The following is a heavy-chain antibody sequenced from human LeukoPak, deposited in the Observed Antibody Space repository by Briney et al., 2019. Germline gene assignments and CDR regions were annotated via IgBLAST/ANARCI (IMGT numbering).Heavy chain of an antibody. Sequence: SGGSLRLSCAASGFTVSSNYMNWVRQAPGKGLVWVSRVKSDGSNPSYADSVKGRFTISRDNAENMLYLQMNTLGAEDTAVYYCARDIVSGSGSLDYWGQGTLVTVSS. CDR2: VKSDGSNP. D-gene: IGHD3-10*01. V-gene: IGHV3-74*01. CDR3: ARDIVSGSGSLDY. CDR1: GFTVSSNY. J-gene: IGHJ4*02.